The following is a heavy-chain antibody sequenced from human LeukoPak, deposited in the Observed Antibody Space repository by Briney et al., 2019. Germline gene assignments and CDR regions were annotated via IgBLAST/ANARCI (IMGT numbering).Heavy chain of an antibody. J-gene: IGHJ3*02. D-gene: IGHD3-22*01. Sequence: PGGSLRLSCAASGFTFSSYSMNWVRQAPGKGLEWVSYISSSSTIYYADSVKGRFTISRDNAKNSLYLQMNSLRAEDTAVYYCATTGPDYYDSSGYYSPIDAFDIWGQGTMVTVSS. CDR3: ATTGPDYYDSSGYYSPIDAFDI. V-gene: IGHV3-48*01. CDR2: ISSSSTI. CDR1: GFTFSSYS.